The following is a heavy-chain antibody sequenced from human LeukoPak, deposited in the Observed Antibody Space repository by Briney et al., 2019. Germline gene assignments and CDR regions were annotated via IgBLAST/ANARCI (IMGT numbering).Heavy chain of an antibody. CDR1: GFTFSDYY. CDR3: AKMKLLEWLDCFDY. Sequence: GGSLRLSCAASGFTFSDYYMSWIRQAPGKGLEWVSAISGSGGSTYYADSVKGRFTISRDNSKNTLYLQMNSLRAEDTAVYYCAKMKLLEWLDCFDYWGQGTLVTVSS. J-gene: IGHJ4*02. V-gene: IGHV3-23*01. CDR2: ISGSGGST. D-gene: IGHD3-3*01.